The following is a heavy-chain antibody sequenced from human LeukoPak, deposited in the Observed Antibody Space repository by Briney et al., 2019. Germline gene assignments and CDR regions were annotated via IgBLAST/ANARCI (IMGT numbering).Heavy chain of an antibody. CDR3: VDGRDGYNGFDY. Sequence: SVKVSCKASGGTFSTYAISWVRQAPGQGLEWMGGIIPVFDKANYARKFQDRVTITADDSTSTAYMELSSLRSEDTAVYYCVDGRDGYNGFDYWGQGTLVTVSS. CDR1: GGTFSTYA. CDR2: IIPVFDKA. J-gene: IGHJ4*02. V-gene: IGHV1-69*13. D-gene: IGHD5-24*01.